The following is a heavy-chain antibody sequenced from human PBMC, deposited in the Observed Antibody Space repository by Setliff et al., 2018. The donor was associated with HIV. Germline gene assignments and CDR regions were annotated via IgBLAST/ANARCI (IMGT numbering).Heavy chain of an antibody. CDR1: GYTFTGYY. CDR3: ARKDGVGYCDSNSCYGIGPIDF. Sequence: GASVKVSCKASGYTFTGYYLHWVRQAPGQGLEWMGWIDPKSGATNLAQKFQGRVTLTRDTSVTTVYMELTSLRSDDTAVYYCARKDGVGYCDSNSCYGIGPIDFWGQGSLVTVSS. D-gene: IGHD2-2*01. V-gene: IGHV1-2*02. CDR2: IDPKSGAT. J-gene: IGHJ4*02.